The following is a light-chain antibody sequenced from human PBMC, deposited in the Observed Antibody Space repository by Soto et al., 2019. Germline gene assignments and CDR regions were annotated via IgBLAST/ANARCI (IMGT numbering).Light chain of an antibody. J-gene: IGKJ2*01. Sequence: EIVMTQSPATLSVSPGERATLSCRASQSVSSNLAWYQQKPGHAPRLLIYGASTRATGIPARFSGSGSGTEFTLTISSLQSEDFAVYYCQQYNNWPYTFGQGTQLEIK. CDR3: QQYNNWPYT. CDR2: GAS. V-gene: IGKV3-15*01. CDR1: QSVSSN.